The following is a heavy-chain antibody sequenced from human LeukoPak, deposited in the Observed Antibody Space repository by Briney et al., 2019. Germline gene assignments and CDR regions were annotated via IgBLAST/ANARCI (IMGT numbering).Heavy chain of an antibody. CDR1: GFTFSDYY. D-gene: IGHD3-10*01. CDR2: ISSSGSTI. CDR3: ARDGELLWFGELSKSPYYMDV. V-gene: IGHV3-11*01. Sequence: PGGSLRLSCAASGFTFSDYYMSWIRQAPGKGLEWVSYISSSGSTIYYADSVKGRFTISRENAKNSLYLQMNSLRAEDTAVYYCARDGELLWFGELSKSPYYMDVWGKGTTVTISS. J-gene: IGHJ6*03.